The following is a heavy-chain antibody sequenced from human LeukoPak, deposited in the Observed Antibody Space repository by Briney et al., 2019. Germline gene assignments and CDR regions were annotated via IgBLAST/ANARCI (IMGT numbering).Heavy chain of an antibody. D-gene: IGHD1-1*01. CDR1: GDYY. V-gene: IGHV4-31*03. J-gene: IGHJ4*02. Sequence: SETLSLTCTVSGDYYWSWIRQHPGKGLEWIGYIYYSGSTYYSPSLKRRVTISVDTSKNQFSLKLSSVTAADTAVYYCARVPMTATGTYYFDYWGQGTLVTVSS. CDR2: IYYSGST. CDR3: ARVPMTATGTYYFDY.